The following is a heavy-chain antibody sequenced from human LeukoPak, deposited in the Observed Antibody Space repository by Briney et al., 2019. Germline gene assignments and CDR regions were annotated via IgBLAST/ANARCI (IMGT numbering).Heavy chain of an antibody. Sequence: NSSETLSLTCTVPGHFISSGCYRGWSRQPPGKRLKCIRSIYHSGITYYKPSLKSRTTIQLAPPKNEFALKLSSVTAADTAVYYCASVHSSIAARSFVYWGQGTLVTVSS. CDR3: ASVHSSIAARSFVY. CDR1: GHFISSGCY. V-gene: IGHV4-38-2*02. J-gene: IGHJ4*02. CDR2: IYHSGIT. D-gene: IGHD6-6*01.